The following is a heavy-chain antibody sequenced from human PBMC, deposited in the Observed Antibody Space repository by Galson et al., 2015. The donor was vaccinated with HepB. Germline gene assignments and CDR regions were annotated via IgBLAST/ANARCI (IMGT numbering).Heavy chain of an antibody. J-gene: IGHJ4*02. V-gene: IGHV4-4*07. D-gene: IGHD1-26*01. CDR1: GGSISSYY. Sequence: TLSLTCTVSGGSISSYYWSWIRQPAGKGLEWIGRIYTSGSTNYNPSLKCRVTMSVDTSKNQFSLKLSSVTAADTAVYYCARGGGELRRDYFDYWGQGTLVTVSS. CDR3: ARGGGELRRDYFDY. CDR2: IYTSGST.